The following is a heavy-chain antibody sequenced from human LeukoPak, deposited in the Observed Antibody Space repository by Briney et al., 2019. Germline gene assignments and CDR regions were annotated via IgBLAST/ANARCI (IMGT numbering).Heavy chain of an antibody. V-gene: IGHV5-51*01. CDR1: GYSFTSYW. CDR2: IYPGDSDT. CDR3: ARYYYGSGSYSNNWFDP. J-gene: IGHJ5*02. Sequence: GESLKISCKGSGYSFTSYWIGWVRQMPGKGLEWMGIIYPGDSDTKYSPSFQGQVTISADKSISTAYLQWSSLKASDTAMYYCARYYYGSGSYSNNWFDPWGQGTLVTVSS. D-gene: IGHD3-10*01.